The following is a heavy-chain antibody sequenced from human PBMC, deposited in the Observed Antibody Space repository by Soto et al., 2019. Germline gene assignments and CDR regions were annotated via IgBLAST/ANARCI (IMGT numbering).Heavy chain of an antibody. CDR1: ERSVAMSSHY. Sequence: PETMSLASTLAERSVAMSSHYCGWTRESAGRGLEWIGSVYHTGSSYPKSSVKIRVTISVDTAKYRFSLSMNCVTASAAAVYFCVSQRTTVPTQAYFDYWGPGTLVTVSS. CDR3: VSQRTTVPTQAYFDY. D-gene: IGHD4-17*01. CDR2: VYHTGSS. V-gene: IGHV4-39*01. J-gene: IGHJ4*02.